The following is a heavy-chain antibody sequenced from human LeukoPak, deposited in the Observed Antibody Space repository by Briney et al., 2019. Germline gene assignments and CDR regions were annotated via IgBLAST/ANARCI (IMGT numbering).Heavy chain of an antibody. CDR2: INHSGST. Sequence: PSETLSLTCAVYGGSFSGYYWSWIRQPPGKGLEWIGEINHSGSTNYNPSLKSRVTISVDTSKNQFSLKLSSVTAADTAVYYCARSLWFGEYDAFDIWGQGTMVTVSS. J-gene: IGHJ3*02. D-gene: IGHD3-10*01. V-gene: IGHV4-34*01. CDR3: ARSLWFGEYDAFDI. CDR1: GGSFSGYY.